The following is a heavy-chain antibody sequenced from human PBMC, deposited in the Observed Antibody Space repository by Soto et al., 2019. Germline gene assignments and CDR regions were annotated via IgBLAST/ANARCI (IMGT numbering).Heavy chain of an antibody. CDR3: ARDNYYGSGSPHAFDI. Sequence: SETLSLTCTVSGGSISSGGYYWSWIRQHPGKGLEWIGYIYYSGSTYYNPSLKSRVTISVDTSKNQFSLKLSSVTAADTAVYYCARDNYYGSGSPHAFDIWGQGTMLTVSS. CDR1: GGSISSGGYY. V-gene: IGHV4-31*02. J-gene: IGHJ3*02. D-gene: IGHD3-10*01. CDR2: IYYSGST.